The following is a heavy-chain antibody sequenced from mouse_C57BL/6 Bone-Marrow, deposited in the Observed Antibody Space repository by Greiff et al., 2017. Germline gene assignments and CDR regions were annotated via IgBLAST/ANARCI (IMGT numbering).Heavy chain of an antibody. CDR2: IDPSDSYT. CDR1: GYTFTSYW. D-gene: IGHD1-1*01. J-gene: IGHJ3*01. CDR3: ARGVSTVESWFAY. V-gene: IGHV1-69*01. Sequence: QVQLQQPGAELVMPGASVKLSCKASGYTFTSYWMHWVKQRPGQGLEWIGEIDPSDSYTNYNQKFKGQSTLTVDKSSSTAYMQLSSLTSEDSAVYYCARGVSTVESWFAYWGQGTLVTVSA.